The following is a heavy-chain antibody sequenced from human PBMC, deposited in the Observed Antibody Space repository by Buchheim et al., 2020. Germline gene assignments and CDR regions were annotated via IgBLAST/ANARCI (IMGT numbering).Heavy chain of an antibody. CDR3: AKDLGDIVVVPAAQTAYYYYGMDV. CDR1: GFTFSSYG. V-gene: IGHV3-30*02. CDR2: IRYDGSNK. Sequence: QVQLVESGGGVVQPGRSLRLSCAASGFTFSSYGMHWVRQAPGKGLEWVAFIRYDGSNKYYADSVKGRFTISRDNSKNTLYLQMNRLRAEDTAVYYCAKDLGDIVVVPAAQTAYYYYGMDVWGQGTT. J-gene: IGHJ6*01. D-gene: IGHD2-2*01.